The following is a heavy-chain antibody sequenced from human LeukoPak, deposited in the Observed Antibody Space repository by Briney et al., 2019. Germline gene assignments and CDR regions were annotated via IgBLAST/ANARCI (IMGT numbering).Heavy chain of an antibody. CDR1: GFIFSSSW. CDR2: IKQDGSEK. J-gene: IGHJ5*02. CDR3: ARGGNYFRFDP. D-gene: IGHD1-26*01. Sequence: GGSLRLSCAGSGFIFSSSWMSWVRQAPGRGLEWVANIKQDGSEKYYAASVRGRFTISRDNAKNSLYLQMNSLRADDTAVYYCARGGNYFRFDPWGQGTLVTVSS. V-gene: IGHV3-7*03.